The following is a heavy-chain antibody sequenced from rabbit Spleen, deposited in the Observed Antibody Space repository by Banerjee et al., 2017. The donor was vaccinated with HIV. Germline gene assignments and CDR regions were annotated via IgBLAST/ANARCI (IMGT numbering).Heavy chain of an antibody. CDR1: GFSFSSYYY. J-gene: IGHJ4*01. Sequence: QSLEESGGDLVKPGASLTLTCTASGFSFSSYYYMCWVRQAPGKGLEWIACINTGSGGSTYYASWAKGQFTISKTSSTTVTLQMTSLTAADTATYLCARDNPGGGLHFGLWGQGTLVTVS. CDR3: ARDNPGGGLHFGL. D-gene: IGHD7-1*01. CDR2: INTGSGGST. V-gene: IGHV1S40*01.